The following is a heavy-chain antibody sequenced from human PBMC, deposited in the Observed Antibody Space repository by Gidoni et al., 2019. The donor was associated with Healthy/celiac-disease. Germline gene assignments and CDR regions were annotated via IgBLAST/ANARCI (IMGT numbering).Heavy chain of an antibody. V-gene: IGHV4-4*02. CDR3: ARNYYGSGRPFDY. Sequence: QVQLQESGPGLVKPSGTLSLTCAVSGGSISSSTWWSWVRQPPGKGLEWIGEIYPSGSTNYHPSLKSRFTISVDKSKNQFSLKLSSVTAADTAVYYCARNYYGSGRPFDYWGQGTLVTVSS. CDR1: GGSISSSTW. D-gene: IGHD3-10*01. CDR2: IYPSGST. J-gene: IGHJ4*02.